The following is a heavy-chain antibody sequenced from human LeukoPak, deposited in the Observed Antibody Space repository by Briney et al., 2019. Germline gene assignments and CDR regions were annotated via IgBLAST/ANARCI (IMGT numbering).Heavy chain of an antibody. CDR3: ARGGGSQDLFPTEWFDP. V-gene: IGHV1-2*02. J-gene: IGHJ5*02. D-gene: IGHD1-26*01. Sequence: GASVKVSCKASGYRFSGQYIHWVRQAPGQGLEWVGWVNDFSGDTHYAEKFEGRVAMTRDTSFSTAYMELNRLTSDDTAVYYCARGGGSQDLFPTEWFDPWGPGTLVSVSS. CDR1: GYRFSGQY. CDR2: VNDFSGDT.